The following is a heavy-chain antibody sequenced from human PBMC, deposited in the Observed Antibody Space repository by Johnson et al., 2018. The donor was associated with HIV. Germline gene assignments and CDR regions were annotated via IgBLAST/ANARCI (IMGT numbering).Heavy chain of an antibody. J-gene: IGHJ3*02. Sequence: QVQLVESGGGLAQPVGSLRLSCAASGFTFSSYAMHWVRQAPGTGLEWVAFISYHGSNTSYADSVKGRFTISRDNSKNTRYLQMNSLRAEDTAVYYCARGIAAAPLWAFDIWSQGTMVTVSS. CDR3: ARGIAAAPLWAFDI. CDR1: GFTFSSYA. CDR2: ISYHGSNT. D-gene: IGHD6-13*01. V-gene: IGHV3-30*04.